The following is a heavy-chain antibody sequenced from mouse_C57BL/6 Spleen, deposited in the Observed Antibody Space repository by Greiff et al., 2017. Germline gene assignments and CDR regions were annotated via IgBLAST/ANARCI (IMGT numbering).Heavy chain of an antibody. V-gene: IGHV1-74*01. Sequence: QVQLQQPGAELVKPGASVKVSCKASGYTFTSYWMHWVKQRPGQGLEWIGRIHPSDSDTNYNQKFKGKATLTVDKSSSTAYMQLSSLTSEDSAVYYCARGGITTVVPSWYLDVWGTGTTVTVSS. CDR3: ARGGITTVVPSWYLDV. CDR2: IHPSDSDT. J-gene: IGHJ1*03. CDR1: GYTFTSYW. D-gene: IGHD1-1*01.